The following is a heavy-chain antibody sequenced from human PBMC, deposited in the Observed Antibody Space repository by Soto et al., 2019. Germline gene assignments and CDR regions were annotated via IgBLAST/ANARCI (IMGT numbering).Heavy chain of an antibody. D-gene: IGHD1-1*01. V-gene: IGHV1-18*01. Sequence: QVHLVQSGAEVKKPGASVKVSCKGSGYAFTTYGITWVRQAPGQGLEWMGWISAHNGNTNYAPTPPRAGHVTRARAPGTAYMELRRLRSDDTAVYNCARGRYGHYWGHGALVTVSS. J-gene: IGHJ4*01. CDR2: ISAHNGNT. CDR3: ARGRYGHY. CDR1: GYAFTTYG.